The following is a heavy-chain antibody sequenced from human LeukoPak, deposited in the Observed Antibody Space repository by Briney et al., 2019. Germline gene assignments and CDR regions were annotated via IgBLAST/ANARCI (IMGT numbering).Heavy chain of an antibody. Sequence: GGSLRLSCAASGFTFSSYWMHWVRQVPGKGLVWVSRINSDGSRTSYADSVKGRFTISRDNAKNTLYLQMNSLRDEDTAVYYCARDGADYDILTGYSADAFDIWGQGTMVTVSS. CDR3: ARDGADYDILTGYSADAFDI. CDR1: GFTFSSYW. J-gene: IGHJ3*02. CDR2: INSDGSRT. V-gene: IGHV3-74*01. D-gene: IGHD3-9*01.